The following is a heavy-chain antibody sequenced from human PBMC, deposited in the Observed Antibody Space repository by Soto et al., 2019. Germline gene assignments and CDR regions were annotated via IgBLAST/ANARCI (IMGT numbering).Heavy chain of an antibody. Sequence: QVHLVQSGAEVKKPGASVKVSCQGSGYAFTTYGITWVRQAPGQGLEWMGWISAHNGNTNYAQKLQGRVTVTRDTSTSTAYRELTSLRYDDTAVYYCARGRYGDYWGQGALVTVSS. CDR1: GYAFTTYG. V-gene: IGHV1-18*01. CDR3: ARGRYGDY. CDR2: ISAHNGNT. J-gene: IGHJ4*02. D-gene: IGHD1-1*01.